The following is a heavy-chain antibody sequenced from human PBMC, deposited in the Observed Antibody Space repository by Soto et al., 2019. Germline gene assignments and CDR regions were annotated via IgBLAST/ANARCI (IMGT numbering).Heavy chain of an antibody. CDR1: GGSISSGGYY. Sequence: QVQLQESGPGLVKPSQTLSLTCTVSGGSISSGGYYWSWIRQHPGKVLEWIGYIYYSGSTYYNPSPKSRVNKSVETSKNHLSLKLSSVTAADTAVYYCARVVSTNYYYYYYMDVWGKGTTVTVSS. V-gene: IGHV4-31*03. CDR2: IYYSGST. D-gene: IGHD2-2*01. CDR3: ARVVSTNYYYYYYMDV. J-gene: IGHJ6*03.